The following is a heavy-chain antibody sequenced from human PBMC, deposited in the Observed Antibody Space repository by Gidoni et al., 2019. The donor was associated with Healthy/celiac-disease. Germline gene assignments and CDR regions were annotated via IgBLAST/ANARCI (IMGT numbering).Heavy chain of an antibody. D-gene: IGHD1-26*01. Sequence: EVQLLESGGGFVQPGGSLRLSCAASGFTFSSYAMSWVRPAPGKGLEWVSAISGSGGSTYYADSVKGRFTISRDNSKNTLYLQMNSLRAEDTAVYYCAKYHWGSGSYSDYWGQGTLVTVSS. CDR3: AKYHWGSGSYSDY. CDR1: GFTFSSYA. J-gene: IGHJ4*02. CDR2: ISGSGGST. V-gene: IGHV3-23*01.